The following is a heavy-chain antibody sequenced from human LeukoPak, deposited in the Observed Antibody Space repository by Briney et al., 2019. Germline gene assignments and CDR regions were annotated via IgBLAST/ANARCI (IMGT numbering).Heavy chain of an antibody. J-gene: IGHJ4*02. D-gene: IGHD5-12*01. CDR1: GFTFSSYE. CDR3: ARLGPVATIYVPYFDY. V-gene: IGHV3-7*03. CDR2: IKQDGSEK. Sequence: PGGSLRLSCAASGFTFSSYEMNWVRQAPGKGLEWVANIKQDGSEKYYVDSVKGRFTISRDNAKNSLYLQMNSLRAEDTALYYCARLGPVATIYVPYFDYWGQGTLVTVSS.